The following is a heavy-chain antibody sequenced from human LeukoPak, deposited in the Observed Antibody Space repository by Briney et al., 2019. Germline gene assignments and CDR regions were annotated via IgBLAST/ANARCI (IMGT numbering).Heavy chain of an antibody. Sequence: GRSLRLSCAASGFTFSSYGMHWVRQAPGKGLEWVAVIWYDGSNKYYADSVKGRFTISRDNSKNTLYLQMNSLRAEDTAVYYCAGSNLVVPAAHWGQGTLVTVSS. V-gene: IGHV3-33*01. CDR2: IWYDGSNK. D-gene: IGHD2-2*01. J-gene: IGHJ4*02. CDR1: GFTFSSYG. CDR3: AGSNLVVPAAH.